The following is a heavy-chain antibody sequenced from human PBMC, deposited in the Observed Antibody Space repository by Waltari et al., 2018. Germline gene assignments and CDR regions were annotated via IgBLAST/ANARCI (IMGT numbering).Heavy chain of an antibody. J-gene: IGHJ4*02. V-gene: IGHV3-66*01. Sequence: EVQLVESGGVLVQPGGSLRLSCAASGLTVSGTYRTWVRQAPGKGRGWVSLIYGGGVTYYADSVKGIFIISRDKSKNTRSLQINDLRAEDSALYFCAASSCGADCYYSLDYWGRGTLVTVSS. CDR3: AASSCGADCYYSLDY. CDR2: IYGGGVT. D-gene: IGHD2-21*02. CDR1: GLTVSGTY.